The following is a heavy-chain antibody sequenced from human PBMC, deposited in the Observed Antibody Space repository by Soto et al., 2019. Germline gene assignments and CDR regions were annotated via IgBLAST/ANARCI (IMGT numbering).Heavy chain of an antibody. J-gene: IGHJ5*02. D-gene: IGHD6-6*01. V-gene: IGHV3-23*01. CDR1: GFTFSSYA. CDR2: ISGSGGST. Sequence: PGGSLRLSCAASGFTFSSYAMSWVRQAPGKGLKWVSAISGSGGSTYYADSVKGRFTISRGNSKNTLYLQMNSLRAEDTAVYYCAKDKAEYSSSSGIDPWGQGTLVTVSS. CDR3: AKDKAEYSSSSGIDP.